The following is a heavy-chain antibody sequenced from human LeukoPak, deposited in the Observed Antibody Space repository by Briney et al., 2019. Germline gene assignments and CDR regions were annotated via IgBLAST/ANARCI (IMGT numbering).Heavy chain of an antibody. Sequence: GGSLRLSCAASGFTVSSNYMSWVRQAPGKGLEWVSVIYSGGSTYYADSVKGRFTISRDNSKNTLYLQMNSLRAEDTAVYYCARGGAVAAEPFDYWGQGTLVTVSS. CDR2: IYSGGST. D-gene: IGHD6-19*01. V-gene: IGHV3-53*01. CDR3: ARGGAVAAEPFDY. J-gene: IGHJ4*02. CDR1: GFTVSSNY.